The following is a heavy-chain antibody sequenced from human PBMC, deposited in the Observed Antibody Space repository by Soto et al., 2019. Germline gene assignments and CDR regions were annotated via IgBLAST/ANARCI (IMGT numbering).Heavy chain of an antibody. J-gene: IGHJ4*02. CDR2: INHSGSP. CDR1: GGSFSGYY. V-gene: IGHV4-34*01. Sequence: SETLSLTCDVYGGSFSGYYWSWIRQPPGKGLEWIGEINHSGSPNYNPSLKSRVTISVDTSKNQFSLNVSSVTAADTAVYYCASAVSYCTNGVCYKDEAFDYWGQGTLVTVSS. CDR3: ASAVSYCTNGVCYKDEAFDY. D-gene: IGHD2-8*01.